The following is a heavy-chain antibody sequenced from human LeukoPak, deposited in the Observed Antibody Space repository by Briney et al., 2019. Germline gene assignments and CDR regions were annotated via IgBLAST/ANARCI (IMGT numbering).Heavy chain of an antibody. Sequence: SETLSLTCAVYGGSFSGYYWSWIRQHPGKGLEWIGYIYYSGSTYYNPSLKSRVTISVDTSKNQISLKLSSVTAADTAVYYCARDLGYCSSTSCRYFDYWGQGTLVTVSS. D-gene: IGHD2-2*01. CDR3: ARDLGYCSSTSCRYFDY. V-gene: IGHV4-31*11. CDR2: IYYSGST. CDR1: GGSFSGYY. J-gene: IGHJ4*02.